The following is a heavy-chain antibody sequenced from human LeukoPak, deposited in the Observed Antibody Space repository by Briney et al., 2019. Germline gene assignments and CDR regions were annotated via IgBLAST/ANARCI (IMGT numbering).Heavy chain of an antibody. Sequence: SQTLPLTCAISGDSVSSINGAWNWIRQSPSRGLEWLGRTYFRSRWYNEFAESLKGRMTIDPDTSKNQYSLQLTSVTPEDTAVYYCARDLGNTGWYTFDYWGQGTLVTVSS. CDR3: ARDLGNTGWYTFDY. V-gene: IGHV6-1*01. D-gene: IGHD6-19*01. CDR1: GDSVSSINGA. CDR2: TYFRSRWYN. J-gene: IGHJ4*02.